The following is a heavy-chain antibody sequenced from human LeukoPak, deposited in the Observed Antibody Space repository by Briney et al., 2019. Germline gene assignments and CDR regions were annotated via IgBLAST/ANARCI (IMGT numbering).Heavy chain of an antibody. Sequence: SGGSLRLSCTASGFIFSSYGIHWVRQAPGKGLEWVAFIRYDGSNKYYADSVKGRFTISRDNSKNTLYLQMNSLRAEDTAVYYCAHGSMYQLDYWGQGTLVTVSS. V-gene: IGHV3-30*02. CDR2: IRYDGSNK. J-gene: IGHJ4*02. CDR1: GFIFSSYG. D-gene: IGHD2-2*01. CDR3: AHGSMYQLDY.